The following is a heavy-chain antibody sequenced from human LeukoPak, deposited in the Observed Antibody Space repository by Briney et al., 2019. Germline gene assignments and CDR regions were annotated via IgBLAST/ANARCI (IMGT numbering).Heavy chain of an antibody. V-gene: IGHV3-7*01. J-gene: IGHJ4*02. CDR2: TKEDGGEK. D-gene: IGHD5-24*01. CDR3: ARRGDGYNSAIDY. Sequence: PGGSLRLSCAASGFTFSTYWMSWVRQAPGKGLEWVANTKEDGGEKYYVDSVKGRFTISRDNAENSLYLQMNSLRAEDTAVYYCARRGDGYNSAIDYWGQGTLVTVSS. CDR1: GFTFSTYW.